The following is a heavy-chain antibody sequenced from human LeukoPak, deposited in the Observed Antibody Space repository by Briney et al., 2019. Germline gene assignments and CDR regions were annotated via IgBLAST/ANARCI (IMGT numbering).Heavy chain of an antibody. CDR1: GFTFSSYA. Sequence: GGSLRLSWAASGFTFSSYALSWVRQAPGEGLEWVSDINGSGGSTYYTDSVKGRFTISRDNSKNTLYLQMNSLRAEDTAIYYCAKKYTTGLDPWGQGTLVTVSS. D-gene: IGHD4-17*01. J-gene: IGHJ5*02. V-gene: IGHV3-23*01. CDR2: INGSGGST. CDR3: AKKYTTGLDP.